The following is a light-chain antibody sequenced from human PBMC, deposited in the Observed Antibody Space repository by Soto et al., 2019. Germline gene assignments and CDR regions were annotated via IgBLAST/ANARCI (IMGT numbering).Light chain of an antibody. V-gene: IGKV3-11*01. J-gene: IGKJ4*01. CDR1: QSVSSY. CDR2: GAS. CDR3: QQRGKWPNIT. Sequence: EIVLTQSPATLSLSPGERATLSCRASQSVSSYVAWYQQKPGQAPRLLIYGASIRATGIPARFSGSGSGTDFTLTISILQPEDLAVYYCQQRGKWPNITFGGGTKVEIK.